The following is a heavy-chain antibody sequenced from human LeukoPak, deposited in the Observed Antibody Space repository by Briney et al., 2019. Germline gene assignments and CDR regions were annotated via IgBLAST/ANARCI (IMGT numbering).Heavy chain of an antibody. CDR3: ARVRYQLLTEYYYYYYMDV. CDR1: GSISSYY. CDR2: IYTSGST. J-gene: IGHJ6*03. D-gene: IGHD2-2*01. Sequence: SETLSLTCTVSGSISSYYWSWIRQPPGKGLEWIGYIYTSGSTNYNPSLKSRVTISVDTSKNQFSLKLSSVTAADTAVYYCARVRYQLLTEYYYYYYMDVWGKGTTVTVSS. V-gene: IGHV4-4*09.